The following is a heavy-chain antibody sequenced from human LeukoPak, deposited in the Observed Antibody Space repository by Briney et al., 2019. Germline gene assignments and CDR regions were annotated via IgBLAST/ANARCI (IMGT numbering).Heavy chain of an antibody. D-gene: IGHD3-16*01. Sequence: GGSLRLSCEASGLTFSIYEMNWVRQAPGKGLEWVSYISSSDNTIYYADSVKGRFTISRDNAKNSLYLQMNSLRAEDTAVYYCAREVWQSPGVFDYWGQGTLVTVSS. CDR3: AREVWQSPGVFDY. V-gene: IGHV3-48*03. J-gene: IGHJ4*02. CDR2: ISSSDNTI. CDR1: GLTFSIYE.